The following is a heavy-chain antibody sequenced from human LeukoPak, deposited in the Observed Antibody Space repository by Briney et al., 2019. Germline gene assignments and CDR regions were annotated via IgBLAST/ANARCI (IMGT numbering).Heavy chain of an antibody. CDR2: INHSGST. Sequence: SETLSLTCAVYGGSFSGYYWSWIRQPPGKGLEWIGEINHSGSTNYNPSLKSRVTISVDTSKNQFSLKLSSVTAADTAVYYCARGRGYCSGGSCWYYFDYWGQGTLVTVSS. D-gene: IGHD2-15*01. V-gene: IGHV4-34*01. J-gene: IGHJ4*02. CDR3: ARGRGYCSGGSCWYYFDY. CDR1: GGSFSGYY.